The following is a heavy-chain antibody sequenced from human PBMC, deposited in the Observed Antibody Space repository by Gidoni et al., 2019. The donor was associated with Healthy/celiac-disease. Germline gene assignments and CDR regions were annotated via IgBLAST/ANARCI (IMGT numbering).Heavy chain of an antibody. V-gene: IGHV4-39*07. J-gene: IGHJ4*02. D-gene: IGHD3-22*01. CDR1: GGSISSSSYY. CDR3: ARVGDSSGYYYVGDY. Sequence: QLQLQEAGPGLVKPSETPSLTCTGSGGSISSSSYYWGWIRPPPGQGLEWIGSIYYSGSTYYNPSLKSRVTISVDTSKNQFSLKLSSVTAADTAVYYCARVGDSSGYYYVGDYWGQGTLVTVSS. CDR2: IYYSGST.